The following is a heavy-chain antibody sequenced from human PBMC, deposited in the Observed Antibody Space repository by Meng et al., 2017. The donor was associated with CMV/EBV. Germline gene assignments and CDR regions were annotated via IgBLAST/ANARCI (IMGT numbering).Heavy chain of an antibody. V-gene: IGHV3-53*01. Sequence: GGSLRLSCAASGFTVSSNYMSRVRQAPGEGLEWVSVIYSGGSTYYADSVKGRFTISRDNSKNTLYLQMNSLRAEDTAVYYCARDQPGDGYNEGAFDIWGQGTMVTVSS. J-gene: IGHJ3*02. CDR3: ARDQPGDGYNEGAFDI. D-gene: IGHD5-24*01. CDR1: GFTVSSNY. CDR2: IYSGGST.